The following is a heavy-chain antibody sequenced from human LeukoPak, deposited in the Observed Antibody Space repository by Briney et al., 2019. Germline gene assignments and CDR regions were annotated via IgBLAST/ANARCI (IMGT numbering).Heavy chain of an antibody. Sequence: SETLSLTCTVSGYSISSGYYWGWIRQPPGKGLEWIGSIYHSGSTYYNPSLKSRVTISVDTSKNQFSLKLSSVTAADTAVYYCASRLTYDAFDIWGQGTMATVSS. D-gene: IGHD1-14*01. J-gene: IGHJ3*02. CDR1: GYSISSGYY. CDR2: IYHSGST. V-gene: IGHV4-38-2*02. CDR3: ASRLTYDAFDI.